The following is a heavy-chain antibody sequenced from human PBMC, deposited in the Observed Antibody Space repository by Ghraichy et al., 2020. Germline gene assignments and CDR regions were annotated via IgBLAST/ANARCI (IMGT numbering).Heavy chain of an antibody. V-gene: IGHV1-2*02. Sequence: ASVKVSCKASGYAFTTYYMHWVRQAPGQGLEWMGGIKINNPNSGGTSYAQKFQDRVILTRDTSITTAYMELSRLTSDDTAVYFCAREKGGNSGKDYWGQGSLVTVAS. D-gene: IGHD6-13*01. J-gene: IGHJ4*02. CDR1: GYAFTTYY. CDR2: IKINNPNSGGT. CDR3: AREKGGNSGKDY.